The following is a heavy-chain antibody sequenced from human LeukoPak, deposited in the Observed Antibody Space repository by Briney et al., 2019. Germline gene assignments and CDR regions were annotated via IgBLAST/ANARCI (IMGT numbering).Heavy chain of an antibody. J-gene: IGHJ3*02. D-gene: IGHD1-26*01. CDR3: ARPVMTWELPGGAFDI. V-gene: IGHV1-8*03. Sequence: ASVKVSCKASGYTFTSYDINWVRQATGQGLEWMGWMNPNSGNTGYAQKFQGRVTITRNTSISTAYMELSSLRSEDTAVYYCARPVMTWELPGGAFDIWGQGTMVTVSS. CDR2: MNPNSGNT. CDR1: GYTFTSYD.